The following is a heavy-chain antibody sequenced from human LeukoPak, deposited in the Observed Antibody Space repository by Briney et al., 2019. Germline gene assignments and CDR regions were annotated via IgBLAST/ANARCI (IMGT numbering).Heavy chain of an antibody. Sequence: SETLSLTCAVYGGSFSGYYWSWIRQPPGKGLEWIGEINHSGSTNYNPSLKSRVTISVDTSKNQFSLKLSSVTAADTAVYYCARGRGVYSSSWSGFRYYFDYWGQGTLVTVSS. CDR2: INHSGST. V-gene: IGHV4-34*01. CDR3: ARGRGVYSSSWSGFRYYFDY. D-gene: IGHD6-13*01. CDR1: GGSFSGYY. J-gene: IGHJ4*02.